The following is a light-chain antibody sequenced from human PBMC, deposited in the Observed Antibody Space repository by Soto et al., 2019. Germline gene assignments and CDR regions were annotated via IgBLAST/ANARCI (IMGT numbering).Light chain of an antibody. CDR1: QRIATY. Sequence: DIQMTQSPSSLSASVGDRVTITCRASQRIATYLNWYRQKPGKALELLIYAASSLQSGVPSTFSGSGSGTDFTLTINSLQPEDFATYYCQQSYTTPRTFGQGTKLEI. J-gene: IGKJ2*01. CDR3: QQSYTTPRT. CDR2: AAS. V-gene: IGKV1-39*01.